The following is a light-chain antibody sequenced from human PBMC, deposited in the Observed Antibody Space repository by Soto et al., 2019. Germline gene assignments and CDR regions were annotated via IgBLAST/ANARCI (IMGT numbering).Light chain of an antibody. J-gene: IGKJ2*03. Sequence: DIQMTQSPSTLSASIGDRVTITCRASQSTTGWLAWYQQKPGKAPKLLIYGTSSLETGVPSRFSGSGSGTEFTLTITYLQPDYFVTYYDQQYSPYSYSFGQGTKLEIK. CDR2: GTS. CDR1: QSTTGW. CDR3: QQYSPYSYS. V-gene: IGKV1-5*03.